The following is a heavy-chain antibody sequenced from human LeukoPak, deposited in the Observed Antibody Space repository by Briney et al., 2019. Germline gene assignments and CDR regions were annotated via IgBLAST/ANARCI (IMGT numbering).Heavy chain of an antibody. Sequence: PSETLSLTCTVSGVSMSSSSYYWGWIRQPPGKGLEWIGRVYTSGSTNYNPSLKSRVTMSVDTSKNQFSLKLSSVTAADTAVYYCARAPMVRGVIEAYYYYYYMDVWGKGTTVTISS. CDR1: GVSMSSSSYY. V-gene: IGHV4-39*07. D-gene: IGHD3-10*01. J-gene: IGHJ6*03. CDR2: VYTSGST. CDR3: ARAPMVRGVIEAYYYYYYMDV.